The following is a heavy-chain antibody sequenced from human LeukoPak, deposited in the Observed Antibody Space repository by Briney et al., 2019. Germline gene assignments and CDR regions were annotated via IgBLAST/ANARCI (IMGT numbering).Heavy chain of an antibody. CDR2: ISSDGSNK. Sequence: PGGSLRLSCVASGFTFSSYGMHWVRQAPGKGLEWVAVISSDGSNKYYGDSVKGRFTISRDNSKNTLYLQMDSLRAEDTAVYYCARDRAWNYFDYWGQGTLVTVSS. J-gene: IGHJ4*02. CDR1: GFTFSSYG. CDR3: ARDRAWNYFDY. V-gene: IGHV3-30*03. D-gene: IGHD3-3*01.